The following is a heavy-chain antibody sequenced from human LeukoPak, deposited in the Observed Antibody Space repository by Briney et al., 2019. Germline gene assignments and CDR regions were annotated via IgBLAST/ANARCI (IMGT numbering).Heavy chain of an antibody. V-gene: IGHV3-30*18. Sequence: GGSLRLSCAASGFTFSYCAMHWVRQAPGKGLEWVALISYDGTNKYYADSVKGRFTISRDNSKNTLYLQMNSLGAEDTAVYYCAKEVSRISFFDYWGQGALITVSS. J-gene: IGHJ4*02. CDR1: GFTFSYCA. CDR2: ISYDGTNK. CDR3: AKEVSRISFFDY. D-gene: IGHD2-15*01.